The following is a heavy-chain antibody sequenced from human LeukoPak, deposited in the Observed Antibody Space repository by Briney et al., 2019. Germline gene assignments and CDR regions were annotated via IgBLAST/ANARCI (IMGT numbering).Heavy chain of an antibody. CDR2: ISGDGGST. Sequence: PGGSLRLSCAASGFTFDDYAMHWVRQAPGKGLEWVSLISGDGGSTYYADSVKGRFTISRDNNKNSLYLQMNSLGTEDTALYYCATSDFAAHFDYWGQGTLVTV. CDR3: ATSDFAAHFDY. V-gene: IGHV3-43*02. CDR1: GFTFDDYA. D-gene: IGHD2/OR15-2a*01. J-gene: IGHJ4*02.